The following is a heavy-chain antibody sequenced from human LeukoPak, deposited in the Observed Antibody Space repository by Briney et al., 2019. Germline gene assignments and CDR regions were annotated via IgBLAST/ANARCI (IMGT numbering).Heavy chain of an antibody. CDR1: GDSISSYY. J-gene: IGHJ6*03. V-gene: IGHV4-59*01. CDR2: IYYSGSA. Sequence: SETLSLTCTVSGDSISSYYWSWIRQPPGKGLEWIGYIYYSGSANYNPSLKSRVTISVDTSKNQFSLKLSSVTAADTAVYYCARASSGQRRHGYNYYYYYYMDVWGKGTTVTVSS. D-gene: IGHD5-24*01. CDR3: ARASSGQRRHGYNYYYYYYMDV.